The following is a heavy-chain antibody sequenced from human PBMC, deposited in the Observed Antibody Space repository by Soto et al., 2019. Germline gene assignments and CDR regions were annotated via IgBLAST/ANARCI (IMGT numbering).Heavy chain of an antibody. CDR3: ARQGGHRASGYFDY. D-gene: IGHD3-16*01. J-gene: IGHJ4*02. V-gene: IGHV3-21*01. Sequence: PGGSLRLSCAASGFTFSSYSMNWVRQAPGKGLEWVSSISSSSSYIYYADSVKGRFTISRDNAKNSLYLQMNSLRAEDTAVYYCARQGGHRASGYFDYWGQGTLVTVSS. CDR2: ISSSSSYI. CDR1: GFTFSSYS.